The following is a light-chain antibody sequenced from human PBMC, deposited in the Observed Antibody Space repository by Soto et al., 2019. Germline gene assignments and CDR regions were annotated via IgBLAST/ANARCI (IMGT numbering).Light chain of an antibody. J-gene: IGLJ2*01. CDR2: GVT. CDR3: TSYIHRRTLVV. Sequence: ALTQPASVSGSPGQSITISCTGTSIDVGGYNYVSWYQHHPGKAPKLMIYGVTNRPSGVSIRFSGSKSGNTASLTISGLQPEDEADYYCTSYIHRRTLVVFGGGTKLTVL. V-gene: IGLV2-14*01. CDR1: SIDVGGYNY.